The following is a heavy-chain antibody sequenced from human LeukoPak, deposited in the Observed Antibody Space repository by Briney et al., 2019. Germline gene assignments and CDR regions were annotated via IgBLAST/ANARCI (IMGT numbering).Heavy chain of an antibody. CDR3: ATIKRGNIFGFFDF. CDR1: GGSISSHY. J-gene: IGHJ4*02. Sequence: SETLSLTCTVSGGSISSHYWSWVRQPPGKGLEWIGYVLDHVRTKDNPSLNSRFTLSADTSKNQFSLRLTSVTAADTAVYYCATIKRGNIFGFFDFWGQGILVTASS. CDR2: VLDHVRT. D-gene: IGHD5-18*01. V-gene: IGHV4-59*11.